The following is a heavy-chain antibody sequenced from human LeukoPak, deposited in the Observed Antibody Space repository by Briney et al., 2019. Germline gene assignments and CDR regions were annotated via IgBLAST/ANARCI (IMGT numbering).Heavy chain of an antibody. V-gene: IGHV4-59*08. CDR3: ARKRWLQPFDY. Sequence: SETLSLTCTVSGGSISTYYWSWIRQSPGRGLEWIGYIHNSGTTNYNPSLKSRVTFSVDTSNNQFSLKLSSVTAADTAVYYCARKRWLQPFDYWGQGTPVTVSS. CDR1: GGSISTYY. J-gene: IGHJ4*02. CDR2: IHNSGTT. D-gene: IGHD5-24*01.